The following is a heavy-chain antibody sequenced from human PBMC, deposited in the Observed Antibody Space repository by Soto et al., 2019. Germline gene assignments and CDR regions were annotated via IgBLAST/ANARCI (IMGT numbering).Heavy chain of an antibody. CDR2: ISSSSSYI. CDR1: GFTFSSYS. D-gene: IGHD3-9*01. CDR3: ARGGRLANYDILTGYPFDY. V-gene: IGHV3-21*01. J-gene: IGHJ4*02. Sequence: NPGGSLRLSCAASGFTFSSYSMNWVRQAPGKGLEWVSSISSSSSYIYYADSVKGRFTISRDNAKNSLYLQMNSLRAEDTAVYYCARGGRLANYDILTGYPFDYWGQGTLVTVSS.